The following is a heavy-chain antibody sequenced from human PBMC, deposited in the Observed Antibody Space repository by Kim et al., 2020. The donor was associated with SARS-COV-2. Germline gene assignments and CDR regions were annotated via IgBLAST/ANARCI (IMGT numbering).Heavy chain of an antibody. J-gene: IGHJ5*02. V-gene: IGHV4-34*01. CDR1: GGSFSGYY. CDR2: INHSGST. Sequence: SETLSLTCAVYGGSFSGYYWSWIRQPPGKGLEWIGEINHSGSTNYNPSLKSRVTISVDTSKNQFSLKLSSVTAADTAVYYCARGRVTSNYYGSGRMGWFDPWGQGTLVTVSS. CDR3: ARGRVTSNYYGSGRMGWFDP. D-gene: IGHD3-10*01.